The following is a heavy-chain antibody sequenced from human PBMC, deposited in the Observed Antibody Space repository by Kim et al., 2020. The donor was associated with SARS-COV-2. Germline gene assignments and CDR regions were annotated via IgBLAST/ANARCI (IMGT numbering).Heavy chain of an antibody. J-gene: IGHJ5*02. D-gene: IGHD3-3*01. CDR3: TKRDSGNSWNPDNL. CDR1: GVTLGNYA. CDR2: ISTDGYDK. Sequence: ETLSLTCAASGVTLGNYAMSWVRQAPGKGPEWVSAISTDGYDKFYADSVKGRFTISRDNSKNTLSVQMNSLRAEDTAIYYCTKRDSGNSWNPDNLWGQGIPVTVSS. V-gene: IGHV3-23*01.